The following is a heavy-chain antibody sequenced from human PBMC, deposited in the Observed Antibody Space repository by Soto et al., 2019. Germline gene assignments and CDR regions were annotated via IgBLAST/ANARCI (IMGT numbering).Heavy chain of an antibody. J-gene: IGHJ6*02. CDR2: ISYDGSNK. CDR1: GFTFNSYS. Sequence: PCLSSRAPGFTFNSYSIDRGRQATVKGLEWMAVISYDGSNKYYADSVKGRFTISRDNSKNTLYLQMNSLRAEDTAVYYCAALDYYYGMDVWGQGTTVTVSS. CDR3: AALDYYYGMDV. V-gene: IGHV3-30-3*01.